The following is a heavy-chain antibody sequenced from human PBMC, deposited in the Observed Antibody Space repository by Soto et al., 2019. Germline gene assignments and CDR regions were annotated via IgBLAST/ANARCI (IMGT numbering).Heavy chain of an antibody. CDR1: GHSYYRYW. Sequence: GVTRKTYFKGSGHSYYRYWINWVRQEPWKELEWIGRIDPSDSYTDYSPSFQGHVTISVDKSANTAYLQWNSLKTSDTAMYYCAKRSGKHPDLHSFPTRRSSDL. D-gene: IGHD1-1*01. V-gene: IGHV5-10-1*01. J-gene: IGHJ2*01. CDR3: AKRSGKHPDLHSFPTRRSSDL. CDR2: IDPSDSYT.